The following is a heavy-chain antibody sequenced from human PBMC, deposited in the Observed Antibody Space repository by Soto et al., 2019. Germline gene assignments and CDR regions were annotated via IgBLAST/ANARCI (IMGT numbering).Heavy chain of an antibody. V-gene: IGHV3-30*18. J-gene: IGHJ4*02. CDR2: ISYDGTNK. CDR1: GFAFSSYD. Sequence: QVQLVESGGGVVQPGRSLRLSCAASGFAFSSYDMHWVRQAPGKGLEWVALISYDGTNKYYADSVQGRFTISRDNSKNTLYLQMNSLRAEDTAVYHCAKDRSPFCSTARCYDASSYWGQGTLVTVS. D-gene: IGHD2-2*01. CDR3: AKDRSPFCSTARCYDASSY.